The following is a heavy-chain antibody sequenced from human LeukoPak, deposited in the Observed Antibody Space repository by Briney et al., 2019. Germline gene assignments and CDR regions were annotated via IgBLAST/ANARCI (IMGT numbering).Heavy chain of an antibody. Sequence: GGSLRLSCAASGFTFSSYAMSWVRQAPGKGLEWVSAFSGSGGSTYYADSVKGRFTISRDNSKNTLYLQMNSLRAGDTAVYYRAKERVVVITGGVFDYWGQGTLVTVSS. J-gene: IGHJ4*02. CDR2: FSGSGGST. CDR1: GFTFSSYA. V-gene: IGHV3-23*01. D-gene: IGHD3-22*01. CDR3: AKERVVVITGGVFDY.